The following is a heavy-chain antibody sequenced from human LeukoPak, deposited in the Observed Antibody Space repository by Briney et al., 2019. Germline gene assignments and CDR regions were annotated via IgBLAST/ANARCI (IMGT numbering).Heavy chain of an antibody. CDR2: ISSRTSYI. Sequence: GGSLRLSCTASGFTFSSHSMSWVRQAPGKGLEWVSSISSRTSYIFHADSVKGRFTISRDNAKNSLYLQMNSLRAEDTALYYCARMYSNDYFFDYWGQGTPVTVSS. J-gene: IGHJ4*02. CDR1: GFTFSSHS. D-gene: IGHD6-13*01. V-gene: IGHV3-21*01. CDR3: ARMYSNDYFFDY.